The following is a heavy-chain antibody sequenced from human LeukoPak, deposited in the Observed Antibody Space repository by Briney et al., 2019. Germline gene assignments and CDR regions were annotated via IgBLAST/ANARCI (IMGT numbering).Heavy chain of an antibody. V-gene: IGHV3-30-3*01. J-gene: IGHJ6*04. D-gene: IGHD6-19*01. Sequence: PGRSLRLSCAASGFTFSTSPMHWVRQAPGKGLDWVAVISYDGNNKYYADSVKGRFTISRDNSKNTLYLQMNSLRAEDTAVYYCARGRGQWLSDGMDVWGKGTTVTVSS. CDR3: ARGRGQWLSDGMDV. CDR1: GFTFSTSP. CDR2: ISYDGNNK.